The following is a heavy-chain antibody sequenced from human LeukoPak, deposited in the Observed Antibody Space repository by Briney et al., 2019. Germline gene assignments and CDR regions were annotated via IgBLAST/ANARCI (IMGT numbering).Heavy chain of an antibody. CDR2: ISYDRSNK. Sequence: GGSLRLSCAASGFTFSSYAMSWVRQAPGKGLEWVAVISYDRSNKYYADSVKGRFTISRDNSKNTLYLQMNSLRAEDTAVYYCARDPAVRGVPPVFDPWGQGTLVTVSS. CDR3: ARDPAVRGVPPVFDP. J-gene: IGHJ5*02. V-gene: IGHV3-30-3*01. D-gene: IGHD3-10*01. CDR1: GFTFSSYA.